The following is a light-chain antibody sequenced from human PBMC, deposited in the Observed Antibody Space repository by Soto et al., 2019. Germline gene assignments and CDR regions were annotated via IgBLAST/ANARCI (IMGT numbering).Light chain of an antibody. Sequence: QSALTQPASVSGSPGQSITISCTGTSSDVGNYNYVSWFQQHPGKAPKVIIYDVSNRPSGISDRFSGSKSGNTASLTISGLQAEDEAEYYCNSYTSISTWVFGGGTKLTVL. CDR1: SSDVGNYNY. V-gene: IGLV2-14*03. CDR2: DVS. CDR3: NSYTSISTWV. J-gene: IGLJ3*02.